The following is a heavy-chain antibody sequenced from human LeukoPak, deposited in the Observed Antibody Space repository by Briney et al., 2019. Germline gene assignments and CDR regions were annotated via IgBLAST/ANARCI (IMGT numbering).Heavy chain of an antibody. V-gene: IGHV1-69*13. CDR1: GGTFTSYA. J-gene: IGHJ5*02. D-gene: IGHD1-26*01. CDR2: IIPISGTT. Sequence: SVKVSCKTSGGTFTSYAITWVRQAPGQGLEWMGKIIPISGTTNYAQKFQGRGTFTADESTSTAYMELSSLRSEDTALYYCARKLRLGGNWFDPWGQGTLVTVSS. CDR3: ARKLRLGGNWFDP.